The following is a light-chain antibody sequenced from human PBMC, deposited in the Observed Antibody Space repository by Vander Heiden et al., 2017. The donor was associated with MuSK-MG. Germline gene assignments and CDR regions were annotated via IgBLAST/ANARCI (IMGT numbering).Light chain of an antibody. V-gene: IGKV1-39*01. Sequence: DIQMTQSPSSLSASIGDRVIIACRASQGIANYLNWYQQKPGRAPELLIYAASRLQSGVPSRFSGGKSGTDFTLTISRLQAADFATYYCQQSDETPFSFGHGTKVEMK. CDR3: QQSDETPFS. J-gene: IGKJ3*01. CDR2: AAS. CDR1: QGIANY.